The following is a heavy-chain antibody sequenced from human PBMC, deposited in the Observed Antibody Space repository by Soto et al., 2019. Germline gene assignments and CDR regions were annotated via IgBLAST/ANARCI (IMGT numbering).Heavy chain of an antibody. D-gene: IGHD1-26*01. Sequence: QVQVVESGGGLVKPGGSLRLSCTASGFSFSDYNMNWIRQAPGKGLEWVSYISSSSSYINYADSVKGRFTISRDNAKKSLYLQMNSLRAEDTAVYYCARGRGVAQDDFDYWGQGPQVTVSS. CDR2: ISSSSSYI. CDR1: GFSFSDYN. V-gene: IGHV3-11*06. J-gene: IGHJ4*02. CDR3: ARGRGVAQDDFDY.